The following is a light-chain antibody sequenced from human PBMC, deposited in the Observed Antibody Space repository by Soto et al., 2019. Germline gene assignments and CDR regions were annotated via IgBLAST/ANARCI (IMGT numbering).Light chain of an antibody. V-gene: IGKV3-20*01. CDR2: GAS. Sequence: EIVLTQSPGTLSLSPGERATLSCRASQSLAGNYLAWYQQRPGQAPRLLISGASSRATGIPDRFSGSGSGTDFTLPISRLEPEDFAVYFCHQYVTSPTFGPGTKVDIK. CDR1: QSLAGNY. CDR3: HQYVTSPT. J-gene: IGKJ3*01.